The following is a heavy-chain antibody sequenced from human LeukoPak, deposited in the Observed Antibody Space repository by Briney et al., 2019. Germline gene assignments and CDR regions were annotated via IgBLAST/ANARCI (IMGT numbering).Heavy chain of an antibody. CDR2: INHSGST. D-gene: IGHD5-18*01. CDR1: GGSFSGYY. J-gene: IGHJ4*02. V-gene: IGHV4-34*01. CDR3: ARVQADTAMAY. Sequence: SETLSLTCAVYGGSFSGYYWSCIRQPPGKGLEWIGEINHSGSTNYNPSLKSRVTISVDTSKNQFSLKLSSVTAADTAVYYCARVQADTAMAYWGQGTLVTVSS.